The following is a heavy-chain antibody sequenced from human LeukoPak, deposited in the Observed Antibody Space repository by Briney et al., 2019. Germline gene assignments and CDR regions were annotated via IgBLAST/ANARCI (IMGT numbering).Heavy chain of an antibody. Sequence: PGGSLRLSCAASGFTFSDYYMSWIRQAPGKGLEWVSYISSSGSTIYYADSVKGRFTISRDNAKNSLYLQMNSLRAEDTAVYYCARDSIRDYIHYYGMDVWGQGTTVTVSS. D-gene: IGHD4-11*01. CDR1: GFTFSDYY. J-gene: IGHJ6*02. V-gene: IGHV3-11*01. CDR2: ISSSGSTI. CDR3: ARDSIRDYIHYYGMDV.